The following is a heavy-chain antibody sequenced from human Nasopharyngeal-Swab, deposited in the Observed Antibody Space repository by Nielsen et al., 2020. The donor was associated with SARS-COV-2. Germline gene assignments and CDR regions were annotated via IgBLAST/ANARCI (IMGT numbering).Heavy chain of an antibody. V-gene: IGHV3-21*01. J-gene: IGHJ4*02. D-gene: IGHD3-16*01. Sequence: GESLKISCAASGFTFSSYWMNWVRQAPGKGLEWVSSISSSSSYIYYADSVKGRFTISRDNAKNSLYLQMNSLRAEDTAVYYCARVDRRGNYFDYWGQGTLVTVSS. CDR3: ARVDRRGNYFDY. CDR2: ISSSSSYI. CDR1: GFTFSSYW.